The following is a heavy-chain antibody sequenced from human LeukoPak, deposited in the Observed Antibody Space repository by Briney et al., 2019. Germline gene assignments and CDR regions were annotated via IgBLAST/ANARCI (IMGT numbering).Heavy chain of an antibody. V-gene: IGHV4-34*01. Sequence: SETLSLTCAVYGGSFSGYYWSWIRQPPGKGLEWIGEINHSGSTSYNPSLKSRVTISVDTSKNQFSLKLSSVTAADTAVYYCAREITYYYDSSGYHNRWFDPWGQGTLVTVSS. CDR2: INHSGST. CDR3: AREITYYYDSSGYHNRWFDP. CDR1: GGSFSGYY. D-gene: IGHD3-22*01. J-gene: IGHJ5*02.